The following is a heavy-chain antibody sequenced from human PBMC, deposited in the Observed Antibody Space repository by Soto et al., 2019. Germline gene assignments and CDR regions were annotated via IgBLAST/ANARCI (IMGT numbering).Heavy chain of an antibody. CDR3: ARDRLRTNYDFWSGLGYYAMDV. D-gene: IGHD3-3*01. Sequence: ASVKVSCKASGYSFTGYYMHWVRQAPGQGLEWMGWINPNSGDTNYAQKFQDWVTMTRDTSISTAYMELSRLRSDDTAVYYCARDRLRTNYDFWSGLGYYAMDVWGQGTTVTVS. CDR2: INPNSGDT. V-gene: IGHV1-2*04. CDR1: GYSFTGYY. J-gene: IGHJ6*02.